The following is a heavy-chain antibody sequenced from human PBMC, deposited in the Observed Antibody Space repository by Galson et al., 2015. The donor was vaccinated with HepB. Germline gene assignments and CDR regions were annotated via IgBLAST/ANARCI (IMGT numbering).Heavy chain of an antibody. CDR3: ARDGQPYYGDSLLFDY. V-gene: IGHV1-46*01. Sequence: SVKVSCKASGYTFTSYYMHWVRQAPGQGLEWMGIINPSGGSTSYEQQVQGRVTMTRDTSTSTVYMELSSLRSEDTAVYYCARDGQPYYGDSLLFDYWGQGTLVTVSS. CDR1: GYTFTSYY. J-gene: IGHJ4*02. D-gene: IGHD4-17*01. CDR2: INPSGGST.